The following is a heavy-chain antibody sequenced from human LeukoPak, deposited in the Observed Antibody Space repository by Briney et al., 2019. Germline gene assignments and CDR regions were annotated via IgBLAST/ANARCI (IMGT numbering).Heavy chain of an antibody. CDR1: GITLSNYG. CDR3: AKRGVVIRVILVGFHKEAYYFDS. V-gene: IGHV3-23*01. J-gene: IGHJ4*02. CDR2: ISGSGGGT. D-gene: IGHD3-22*01. Sequence: GGSLRLSCAVSGITLSNYGMSWVRQAPGKGLQWVAGISGSGGGTSYADPVKCRFTISRDNPKNTLYLQMNSLRAEDTAVYFCAKRGVVIRVILVGFHKEAYYFDSWGQGALVTVSS.